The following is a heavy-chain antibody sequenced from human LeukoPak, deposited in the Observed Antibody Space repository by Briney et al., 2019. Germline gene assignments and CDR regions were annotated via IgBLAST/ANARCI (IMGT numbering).Heavy chain of an antibody. J-gene: IGHJ4*02. CDR1: GYSISSGYY. V-gene: IGHV4-38-2*02. D-gene: IGHD3-9*01. CDR3: ARVGNDYDILTGCFDY. Sequence: SETLSLTCTVSGYSISSGYYWGWIRPPPGKGLEWIGSIYHSGSTYYNPSLKSRVTISVDTSKNQFSLKLSSVTAADTAVYYCARVGNDYDILTGCFDYWGQGTLVTVSS. CDR2: IYHSGST.